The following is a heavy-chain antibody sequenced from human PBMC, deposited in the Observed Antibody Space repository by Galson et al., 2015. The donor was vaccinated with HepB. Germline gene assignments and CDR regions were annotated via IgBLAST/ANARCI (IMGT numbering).Heavy chain of an antibody. CDR2: ISSSSSTI. D-gene: IGHD5-12*01. V-gene: IGHV3-48*01. CDR3: ARDRYSGYGYLHDY. CDR1: GFTFSSYS. Sequence: SLRLSCAASGFTFSSYSMNWVRQAPGKGLEWVSYISSSSSTIYYADSVKGRFTISRDNAKNSLYLQMNGLRAEDTAVYYCARDRYSGYGYLHDYWGQGTLVTVSS. J-gene: IGHJ4*02.